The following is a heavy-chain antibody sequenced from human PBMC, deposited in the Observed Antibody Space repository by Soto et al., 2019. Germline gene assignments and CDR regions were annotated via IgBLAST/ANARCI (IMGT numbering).Heavy chain of an antibody. CDR1: GFIFNNYA. D-gene: IGHD6-19*01. V-gene: IGHV3-23*01. CDR2: ISGSGGVT. J-gene: IGHJ4*02. CDR3: TKDVSAVDAFDF. Sequence: GGSLRLSCTASGFIFNNYAMSWVRQAPGKGLEWVSSISGSGGVTYYADSVKGRFAISRDRSKTTLYLDMSTLRADDTAIYYCTKDVSAVDAFDFWGPGTVVTVSS.